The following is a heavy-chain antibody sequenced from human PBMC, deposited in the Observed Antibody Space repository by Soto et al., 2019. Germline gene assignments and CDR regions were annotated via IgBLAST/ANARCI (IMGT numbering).Heavy chain of an antibody. CDR3: ARSDFWSGYWDY. J-gene: IGHJ4*02. V-gene: IGHV4-39*01. CDR2: IYYSGST. D-gene: IGHD3-3*01. Sequence: SETLSLTCTVSGGSISSSSYYWGWIRQPPGKGLEWIGSIYYSGSTYYNPSLKSRVTISVDTSKNQFSLKLSSVTAADTAVYHCARSDFWSGYWDYWGQGTLVTVSS. CDR1: GGSISSSSYY.